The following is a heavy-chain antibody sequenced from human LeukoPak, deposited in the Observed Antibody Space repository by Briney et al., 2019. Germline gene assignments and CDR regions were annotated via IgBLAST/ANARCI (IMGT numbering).Heavy chain of an antibody. CDR1: GFTFSRYG. CDR3: VRGQVTTATPLSY. V-gene: IGHV3-21*01. D-gene: IGHD4-11*01. CDR2: IDSSSGYI. Sequence: GGSLRLSCAASGFTFSRYGMNWVRQAPGTGLEWVSSIDSSSGYIYYADSVKGRFTISRDNAKNSLYLQMNSLRVEDTAVYYCVRGQVTTATPLSYWGQGTLVTVSS. J-gene: IGHJ4*02.